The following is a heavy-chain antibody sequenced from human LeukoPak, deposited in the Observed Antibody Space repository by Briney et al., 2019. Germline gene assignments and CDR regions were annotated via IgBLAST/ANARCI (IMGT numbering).Heavy chain of an antibody. Sequence: GGSLRLSCAASGFTVSSNYMSWVRQAPGKGLEWVSVIYSGGSTYYADSVKGRFTISRDNSKNTLYLQMNSLRAEDTAVYYCAKDSSSGWSKSPNYFDYWGQGTLVTVSS. D-gene: IGHD6-19*01. CDR2: IYSGGST. J-gene: IGHJ4*02. CDR3: AKDSSSGWSKSPNYFDY. CDR1: GFTVSSNY. V-gene: IGHV3-53*05.